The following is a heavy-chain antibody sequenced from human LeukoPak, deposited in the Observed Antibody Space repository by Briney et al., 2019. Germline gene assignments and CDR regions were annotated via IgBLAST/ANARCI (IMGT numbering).Heavy chain of an antibody. Sequence: PGGSLRLSCAASGFTFNTHSMNWVRQAPGKGLEWLSYISDTGSTTYYTDSVKGRFTISRDNAKNSLYLQMNSLRAEDTAIYYCARGRRDLGSQWSDAFDVWGQGTMVTVSS. V-gene: IGHV3-48*04. CDR2: ISDTGSTT. CDR1: GFTFNTHS. CDR3: ARGRRDLGSQWSDAFDV. D-gene: IGHD2-15*01. J-gene: IGHJ3*01.